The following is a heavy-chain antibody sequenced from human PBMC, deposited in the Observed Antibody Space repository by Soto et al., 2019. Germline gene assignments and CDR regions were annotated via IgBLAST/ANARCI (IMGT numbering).Heavy chain of an antibody. Sequence: QVQLVQSGAEVRKPGSSVKVSCKASGGTFSRHAISWVRQAPGQGLEWMGGIIPIFGTANHAQKFQGRVTIIADESTSTVYMELSSLRSEDTAVYYCARTTVTHPYYYYGMDVWGQGTTVTVSS. CDR3: ARTTVTHPYYYYGMDV. CDR2: IIPIFGTA. D-gene: IGHD4-17*01. J-gene: IGHJ6*02. CDR1: GGTFSRHA. V-gene: IGHV1-69*01.